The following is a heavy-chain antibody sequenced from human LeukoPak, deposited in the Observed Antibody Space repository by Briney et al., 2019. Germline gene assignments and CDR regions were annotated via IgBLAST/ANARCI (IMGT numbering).Heavy chain of an antibody. CDR1: GFTFSSHA. V-gene: IGHV3-23*01. Sequence: GGSLRLSCAASGFTFSSHAMSWVRQAPGKGLEWVSAISGSGGSTYYADSVKGRFTISRDNSKNTLYLQMNSLRSEDTAVYYCAKGGSYYYDSSGYYDYWGQGTLVTVSS. CDR3: AKGGSYYYDSSGYYDY. CDR2: ISGSGGST. D-gene: IGHD3-22*01. J-gene: IGHJ4*02.